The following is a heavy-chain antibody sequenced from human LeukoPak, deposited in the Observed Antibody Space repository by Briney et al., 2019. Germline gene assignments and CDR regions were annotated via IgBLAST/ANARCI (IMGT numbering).Heavy chain of an antibody. D-gene: IGHD4-17*01. Sequence: GGSLRLPCVGSRFTFTTYAMTWVRQAPGKGLEWVSSIRGSGGTTLYADSVKGRFTISRDNSKNTLFLQMNSLRAEDTAVYYCATDPNGDYFGAFDNWGQGTMVTVSS. CDR2: IRGSGGTT. J-gene: IGHJ3*02. CDR1: RFTFTTYA. CDR3: ATDPNGDYFGAFDN. V-gene: IGHV3-23*01.